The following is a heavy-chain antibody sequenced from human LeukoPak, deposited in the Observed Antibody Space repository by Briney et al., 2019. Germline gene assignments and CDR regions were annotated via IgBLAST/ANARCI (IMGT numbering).Heavy chain of an antibody. CDR2: IGTAGDT. D-gene: IGHD1-26*01. Sequence: PGGSLRLSCAASGFTFSSYDMHWVRQATGKGLEWVSGIGTAGDTYYPGSVKGRFTISRENAKNSLYLQTNSLRAGDTAVYYCARGMGATTQSLFDQWGQGTLVTVSS. J-gene: IGHJ4*02. CDR1: GFTFSSYD. V-gene: IGHV3-13*01. CDR3: ARGMGATTQSLFDQ.